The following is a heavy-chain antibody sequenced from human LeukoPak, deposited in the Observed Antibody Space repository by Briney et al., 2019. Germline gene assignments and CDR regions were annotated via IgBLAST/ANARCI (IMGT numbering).Heavy chain of an antibody. V-gene: IGHV1-8*01. CDR3: ARMAGGSSGWSN. CDR1: GYTFTSYD. Sequence: ASVKVSCKASGYTFTSYDINWVRQATGQGLEWMGWMNPNSGNTGYAQKFQGRVTMTRNTSISTAYMGLSSLRSEDTAVYYCARMAGGSSGWSNWGQGTLVTVSS. J-gene: IGHJ4*02. D-gene: IGHD6-19*01. CDR2: MNPNSGNT.